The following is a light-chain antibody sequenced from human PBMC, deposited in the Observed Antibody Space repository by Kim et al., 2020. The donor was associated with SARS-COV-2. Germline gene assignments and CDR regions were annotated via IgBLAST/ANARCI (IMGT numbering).Light chain of an antibody. CDR1: QSLLNSYGKTS. CDR2: EVS. V-gene: IGKV2D-29*01. CDR3: MQNKELPT. J-gene: IGKJ1*01. Sequence: PPASISCTSSQSLLNSYGKTSLCCYLQRPGHPPQLLISEVSIRLSGVSDMFGGSGSGTYFTLKISRVEAENVGIYYCMQNKELPTFGQGTKVDIK.